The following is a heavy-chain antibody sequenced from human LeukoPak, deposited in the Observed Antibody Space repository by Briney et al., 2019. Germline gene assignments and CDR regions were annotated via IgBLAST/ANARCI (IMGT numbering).Heavy chain of an antibody. Sequence: ASVKVSCKTSGYSFSDYYMHWVRQAPGQGLEWMGGINPNSGGTSSAQKFQGTVTMTRETHIPTVYMEVNWLTYDDTAIYSCARADRLAGAPYPIGPWGQGTLVTVSS. D-gene: IGHD7-27*01. V-gene: IGHV1-2*02. CDR2: INPNSGGT. CDR3: ARADRLAGAPYPIGP. J-gene: IGHJ5*02. CDR1: GYSFSDYY.